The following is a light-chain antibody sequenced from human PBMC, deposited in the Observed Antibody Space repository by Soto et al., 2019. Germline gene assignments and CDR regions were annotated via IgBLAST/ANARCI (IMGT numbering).Light chain of an antibody. V-gene: IGKV2-30*01. CDR3: MQGPHWSFT. CDR2: AVS. CDR1: EGLVYGDGNTY. Sequence: DVVLTQSPLFLSATLGQPASISCRSSEGLVYGDGNTYLSWFQRRPGHAPRRLIYAVSDRDSGVPDRFSGSGSGTDFTLRISSVEAEDVGVYFCMQGPHWSFTFGQGTKLEIK. J-gene: IGKJ2*01.